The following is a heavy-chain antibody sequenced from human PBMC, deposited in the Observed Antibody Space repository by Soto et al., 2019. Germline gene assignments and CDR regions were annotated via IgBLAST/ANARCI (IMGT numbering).Heavy chain of an antibody. V-gene: IGHV1-69*01. CDR3: GRSWYYYYGMDV. CDR2: IIPIFGTA. D-gene: IGHD6-13*01. Sequence: QVQLVQSGAEVKKPGSSVKVSCKACGGTFSSYAISWVRQAPGQGLEWMGGIIPIFGTANYAQKFQGRVTITADESTSTAYMELSSLRSEDTAVYYCGRSWYYYYGMDVWGQGTTVTVSS. J-gene: IGHJ6*02. CDR1: GGTFSSYA.